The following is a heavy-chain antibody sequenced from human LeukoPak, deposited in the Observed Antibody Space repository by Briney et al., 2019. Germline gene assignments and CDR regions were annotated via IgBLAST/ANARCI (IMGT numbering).Heavy chain of an antibody. CDR2: ISSSRSYI. CDR1: GFTFSSYS. D-gene: IGHD1-26*01. V-gene: IGHV3-21*01. J-gene: IGHJ4*02. Sequence: GGSLRLSCAASGFTFSSYSMNWVRQAPGKGLEWVSSISSSRSYIYYADSVKGRFTISRDNAKNSLYLQMNSLRAEDTAVYYCARDMSKVVGATLKKKPPPNYFDYWGQGTLVTVSS. CDR3: ARDMSKVVGATLKKKPPPNYFDY.